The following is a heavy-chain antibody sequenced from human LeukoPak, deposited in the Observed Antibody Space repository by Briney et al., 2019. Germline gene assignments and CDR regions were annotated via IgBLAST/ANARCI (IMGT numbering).Heavy chain of an antibody. CDR3: ARSGTPGDIVVVPAAMGFDY. J-gene: IGHJ4*02. CDR1: GYSFTSYW. Sequence: GESLKISCKGSGYSFTSYWIGWVRQMTGKGLEWMVIIYPGDSDPRYSPSFQGQVTISADKSISTAYLQWSSLKASDTAMYYCARSGTPGDIVVVPAAMGFDYWGQGTLVTVSS. D-gene: IGHD2-2*01. V-gene: IGHV5-51*01. CDR2: IYPGDSDP.